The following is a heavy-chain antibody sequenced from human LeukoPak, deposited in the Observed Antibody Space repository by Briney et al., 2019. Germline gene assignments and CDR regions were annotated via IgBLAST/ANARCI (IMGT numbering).Heavy chain of an antibody. CDR2: ISSSGNTI. CDR1: GFTFSTYS. V-gene: IGHV3-48*02. J-gene: IGHJ4*02. CDR3: AREGPVVRGSEVDY. Sequence: PGGSLRLSCAASGFTFSTYSMNWVRQAPGKGLEWVSYISSSGNTIYYADSVKGRFTISRDNAKNSLYLQVYSLRDEDTAVYYCAREGPVVRGSEVDYWGQGTLVTVSS. D-gene: IGHD4-23*01.